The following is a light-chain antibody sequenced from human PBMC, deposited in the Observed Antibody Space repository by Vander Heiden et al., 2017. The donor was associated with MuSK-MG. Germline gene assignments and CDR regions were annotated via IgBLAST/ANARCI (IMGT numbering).Light chain of an antibody. V-gene: IGKV3-15*01. Sequence: EIVMTQSPATLSVSPGERATLSCRASQSVSSNLAWYQQKPGQAPRLLIYGASTRDTGIPARFSGSGSGTEFSLTISSLQSEDFAVYDCQQDKNWPRTFGQGTKVEIK. CDR3: QQDKNWPRT. J-gene: IGKJ1*01. CDR2: GAS. CDR1: QSVSSN.